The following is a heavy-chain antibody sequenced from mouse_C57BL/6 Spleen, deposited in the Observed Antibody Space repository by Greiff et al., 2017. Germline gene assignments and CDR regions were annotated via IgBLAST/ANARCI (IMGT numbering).Heavy chain of an antibody. CDR1: GYTFTDYE. Sequence: QVQLQQSGAELVRPGASVTLSCKASGYTFTDYEMHWVKQTPVHGLEWIGAIDPETGGTAYNQKFKGKAILTADKASSTAYMELRSLTSEDSAVYYCTRNGQLRLRGYFDVWGTGTTVTVSS. CDR2: IDPETGGT. J-gene: IGHJ1*03. CDR3: TRNGQLRLRGYFDV. V-gene: IGHV1-15*01. D-gene: IGHD3-2*02.